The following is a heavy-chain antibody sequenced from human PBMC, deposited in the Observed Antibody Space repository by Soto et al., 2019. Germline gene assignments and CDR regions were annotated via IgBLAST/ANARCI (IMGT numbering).Heavy chain of an antibody. CDR1: GYTFTSYG. V-gene: IGHV1-18*01. CDR2: INGYTGNT. Sequence: QVQLVQSGAEVKKPGASVKVSCKASGYTFTSYGFSWVRQAPGQGLEWMGWINGYTGNTHYAQKFQGRVTMTTDTPTSTAYMELWTLISADTAVYYCARSWVTGKGGMDVWGQGTTVTVSS. CDR3: ARSWVTGKGGMDV. J-gene: IGHJ6*02. D-gene: IGHD3-16*01.